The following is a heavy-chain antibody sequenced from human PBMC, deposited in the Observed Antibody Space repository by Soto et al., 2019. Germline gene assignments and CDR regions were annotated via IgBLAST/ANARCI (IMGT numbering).Heavy chain of an antibody. D-gene: IGHD3-3*01. V-gene: IGHV4-39*01. CDR3: ARRGTGYDFWSGYYGRFDY. Sequence: PSETLSLTCTVSGGSISSSSYYWGWIRQPPGKGLEWIGSIYYSGSTYYNPSLKSRVTISVDTSKNQFSLKLSSVTAADTAVYYCARRGTGYDFWSGYYGRFDYWGQGTLVTVSS. CDR1: GGSISSSSYY. J-gene: IGHJ4*02. CDR2: IYYSGST.